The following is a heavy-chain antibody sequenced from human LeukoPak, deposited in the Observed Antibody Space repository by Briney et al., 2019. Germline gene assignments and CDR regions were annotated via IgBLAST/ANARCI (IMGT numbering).Heavy chain of an antibody. Sequence: GGSLRLSCAASGFSVTSNYLSWVRQAPGKGLEWVSVIYSAGSTYYADSVKGRFTISRDISKSTLYLQMNSLRVEDTAVYYCARDGGSGWFSGWFDPWSQGTLVTVSS. J-gene: IGHJ5*02. D-gene: IGHD6-19*01. CDR1: GFSVTSNY. CDR3: ARDGGSGWFSGWFDP. CDR2: IYSAGST. V-gene: IGHV3-66*01.